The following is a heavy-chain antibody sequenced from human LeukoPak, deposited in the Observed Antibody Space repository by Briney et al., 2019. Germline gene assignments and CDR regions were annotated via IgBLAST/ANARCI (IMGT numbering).Heavy chain of an antibody. CDR1: GGSISSYY. V-gene: IGHV4-4*07. D-gene: IGHD3-22*01. J-gene: IGHJ6*03. Sequence: SETLSLTCTVSGGSISSYYWSWIRQPAGKGLEWIGRIYTSGSTNYNPSLKSRVTMSVDTSKNQFSLKLSSVTAADTAVYYCARELPPYDSRGPMPRKNYYYYMDVWGKGTTVTVSS. CDR2: IYTSGST. CDR3: ARELPPYDSRGPMPRKNYYYYMDV.